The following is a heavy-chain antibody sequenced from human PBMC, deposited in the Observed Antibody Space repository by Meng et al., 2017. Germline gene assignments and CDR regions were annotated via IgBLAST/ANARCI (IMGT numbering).Heavy chain of an antibody. CDR2: ISTSSIYI. D-gene: IGHD6-13*01. CDR1: GFTFSAYR. V-gene: IGHV3-21*01. J-gene: IGHJ4*02. Sequence: GESLKISCAASGFTFSAYRMNWVRQAPGKGLEWVSSISTSSIYIYYADSVKGRFTISRDNAKNSLYLQMNSLRAEDTAVYDCARVGSSWSIDYWGQGTLVTVSS. CDR3: ARVGSSWSIDY.